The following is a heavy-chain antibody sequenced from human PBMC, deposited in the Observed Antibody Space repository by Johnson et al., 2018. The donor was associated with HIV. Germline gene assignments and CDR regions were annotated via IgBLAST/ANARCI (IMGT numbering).Heavy chain of an antibody. V-gene: IGHV3-30*04. CDR1: GFTFSSYA. J-gene: IGHJ3*02. CDR3: AKDLTYYYGSGSFYDAFDI. Sequence: QVQLVESGGGVVQPGRSLRLSCAASGFTFSSYAMHWVRQAPGKGLEWVAVISYDGSNKYYADSVKGRFTISRDNSKNTLYLQMNSLRAEDTAVYYCAKDLTYYYGSGSFYDAFDIWGQGTMVTVSS. D-gene: IGHD3-10*01. CDR2: ISYDGSNK.